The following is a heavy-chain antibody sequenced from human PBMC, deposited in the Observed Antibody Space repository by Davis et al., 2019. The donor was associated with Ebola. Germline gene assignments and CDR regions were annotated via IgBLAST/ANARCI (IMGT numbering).Heavy chain of an antibody. CDR1: RGSISSYY. J-gene: IGHJ4*02. V-gene: IGHV4-59*01. CDR2: IYYSGIT. CDR3: ARTPQYTTYWSYFDF. D-gene: IGHD2/OR15-2a*01. Sequence: MPSETLSLTCTVSRGSISSYYWSWIRQPPGKGLEWIGNIYYSGITNYNPSLKSRVTISGDTSNNRFSLNVNSVTAADTAMYYCARTPQYTTYWSYFDFWGQGVLVTVSS.